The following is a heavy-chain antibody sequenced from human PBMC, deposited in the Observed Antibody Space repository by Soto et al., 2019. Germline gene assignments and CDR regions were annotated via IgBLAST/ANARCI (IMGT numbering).Heavy chain of an antibody. D-gene: IGHD3-22*01. Sequence: GGSLRLSCAASGVTFSSYAMSWVRQAPGKGLEWVSAISGSGGSTYYADSVKGRFTISRDNSKNTLYLQMNSLRAEDTAVYYCANNSIASMLVGVKGYWGQGPIVTLYS. V-gene: IGHV3-23*01. CDR3: ANNSIASMLVGVKGY. CDR1: GVTFSSYA. J-gene: IGHJ4*02. CDR2: ISGSGGST.